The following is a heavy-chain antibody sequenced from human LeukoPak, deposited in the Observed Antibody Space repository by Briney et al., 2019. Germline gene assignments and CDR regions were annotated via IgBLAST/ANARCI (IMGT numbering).Heavy chain of an antibody. J-gene: IGHJ4*02. Sequence: GGSLRFSCATSGFTFSTSWRHWVRQAPGEGLVWVSRISSDGITTTYADSVKGRFTISRDNAKNTLYLQMNSLRVEDTAVYYCARVRSSSWYDYWGQGALVTVSS. V-gene: IGHV3-74*01. CDR2: ISSDGITT. CDR1: GFTFSTSW. D-gene: IGHD6-13*01. CDR3: ARVRSSSWYDY.